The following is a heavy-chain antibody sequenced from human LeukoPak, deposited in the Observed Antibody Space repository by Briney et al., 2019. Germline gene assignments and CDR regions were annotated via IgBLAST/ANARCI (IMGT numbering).Heavy chain of an antibody. CDR3: ASVYYDFWSGYYTLGAFDI. CDR2: ISSSSSYI. D-gene: IGHD3-3*01. V-gene: IGHV3-21*01. CDR1: GFTFSSYS. J-gene: IGHJ3*02. Sequence: GGSLRLSCAASGFTFSSYSMNWARQAPGKGLEWVSSISSSSSYIYYADSVKGRFTISRDNAKNSLYLQMNSLRAEDTAVYYCASVYYDFWSGYYTLGAFDIWGQGTMVTVSS.